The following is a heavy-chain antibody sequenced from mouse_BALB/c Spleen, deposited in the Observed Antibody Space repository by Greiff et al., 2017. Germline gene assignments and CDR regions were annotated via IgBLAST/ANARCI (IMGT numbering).Heavy chain of an antibody. J-gene: IGHJ3*01. Sequence: QVQLQQPGAELVKPGASVKLSCKASGYTFTSYWMHWVKQRPGQGLEWIGEINPSNGRTNYNEKFKSKATLTVDKSSSTAYMQLSSLTSEDSAVYYCARDDGYYAYWGQGTLVTVSA. CDR2: INPSNGRT. D-gene: IGHD2-3*01. V-gene: IGHV1S81*02. CDR3: ARDDGYYAY. CDR1: GYTFTSYW.